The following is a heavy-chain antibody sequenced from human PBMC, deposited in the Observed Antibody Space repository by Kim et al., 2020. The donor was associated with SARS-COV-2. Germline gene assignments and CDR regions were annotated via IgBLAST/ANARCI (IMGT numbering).Heavy chain of an antibody. Sequence: SETLSLTCAVYGGSLSGYSWNWIRQSPGKGLEWIGEINHSGGTNYSPSLKSRVVMSVDTSKNQFSLRLSSVTAADTAVNYCARGHLVVVPSPIFGLGPIYYFHNLDVWGRGTTVIVS. CDR3: ARGHLVVVPSPIFGLGPIYYFHNLDV. CDR1: GGSLSGYS. D-gene: IGHD2-2*01. V-gene: IGHV4-34*01. J-gene: IGHJ6*03. CDR2: INHSGGT.